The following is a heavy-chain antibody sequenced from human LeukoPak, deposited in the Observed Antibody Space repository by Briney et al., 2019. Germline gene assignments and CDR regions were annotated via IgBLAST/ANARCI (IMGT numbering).Heavy chain of an antibody. V-gene: IGHV1-69*01. J-gene: IGHJ5*02. Sequence: GSSVKDSCKASGGTFSIYAISWVRQAPGEGLEWMGGIIPIFGTANYAQKFQGRVTITADEYTSTAYMELSSLRSEDTAVYYWARDGSLAYVKWFDPWGQGTLVTVSS. CDR1: GGTFSIYA. D-gene: IGHD2-8*01. CDR3: ARDGSLAYVKWFDP. CDR2: IIPIFGTA.